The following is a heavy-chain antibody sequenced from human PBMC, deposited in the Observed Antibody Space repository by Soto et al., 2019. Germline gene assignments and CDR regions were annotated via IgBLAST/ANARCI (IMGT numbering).Heavy chain of an antibody. CDR3: ARDLMVRGVSNWFDP. D-gene: IGHD3-10*01. Sequence: GGSLRLSCAASGFTFSDYYMSWIRQAPGKGLEWVSYISSSSSYTNYADSVKGRFTISRDNAKNSLYLQMNSLRADDTAVYYCARDLMVRGVSNWFDPWGQGTLVTVSS. CDR1: GFTFSDYY. V-gene: IGHV3-11*06. CDR2: ISSSSSYT. J-gene: IGHJ5*02.